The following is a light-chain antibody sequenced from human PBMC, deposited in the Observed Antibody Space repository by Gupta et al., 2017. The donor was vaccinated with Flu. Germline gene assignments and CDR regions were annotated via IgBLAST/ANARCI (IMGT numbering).Light chain of an antibody. CDR2: EGS. J-gene: IGLJ1*01. CDR3: CSYAGSSYV. V-gene: IGLV2-23*01. Sequence: QSALTQPASVSGSPGQSITISCTGTSSDVGSYNLVSWYQQHPGKAPKLMIYEGSKRPSGVSNRFSGSKSGNTASLTISGLQAKDEADYYCCSYAGSSYVFGTGTKVTVL. CDR1: SSDVGSYNL.